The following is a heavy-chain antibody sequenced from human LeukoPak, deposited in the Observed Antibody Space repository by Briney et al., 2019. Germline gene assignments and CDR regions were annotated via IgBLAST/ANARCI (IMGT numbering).Heavy chain of an antibody. Sequence: SETLSLTCTVSGGSISSYYLSWIRQPPGKGLEWIGYIYYSGSTNYNPSLKSRVTISVDTSKNQFSLKLSSVTAADTAVYYCARDRVQQLVRGNYYYYYGMDVWGKGTTVTVSS. D-gene: IGHD6-13*01. CDR2: IYYSGST. J-gene: IGHJ6*04. CDR3: ARDRVQQLVRGNYYYYYGMDV. V-gene: IGHV4-59*01. CDR1: GGSISSYY.